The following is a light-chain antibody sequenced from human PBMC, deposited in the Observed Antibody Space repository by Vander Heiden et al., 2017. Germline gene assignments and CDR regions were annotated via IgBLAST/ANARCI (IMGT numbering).Light chain of an antibody. CDR1: SSDVGGHNS. J-gene: IGLJ2*01. V-gene: IGLV2-14*03. Sequence: QSALTQPASVSGSPGESITISCSGSSSDVGGHNSVSWYQQYPGKAPKVVIYDVTSRASGVSDRFSGSKSGKVASLIISGLQAEDEAHYFCVSYTGSDTHLLFGGGTKLTVL. CDR3: VSYTGSDTHLL. CDR2: DVT.